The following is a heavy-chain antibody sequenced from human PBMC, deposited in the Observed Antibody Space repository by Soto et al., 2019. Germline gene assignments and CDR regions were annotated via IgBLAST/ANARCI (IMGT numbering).Heavy chain of an antibody. D-gene: IGHD3-10*01. Sequence: GGSLRLSCAASGFTFRSYAMSWVRQAPGKGLEWVSAITTSGGSTYYADSVKGRFTISRDNSKNTLNLQMNSLRAEDTAVFFCAKRSRFGEYPHAFDIWGQGTMVTVSS. CDR2: ITTSGGST. CDR1: GFTFRSYA. J-gene: IGHJ3*02. V-gene: IGHV3-23*01. CDR3: AKRSRFGEYPHAFDI.